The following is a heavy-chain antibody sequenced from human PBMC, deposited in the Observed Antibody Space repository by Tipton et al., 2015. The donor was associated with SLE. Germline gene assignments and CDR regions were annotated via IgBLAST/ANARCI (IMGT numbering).Heavy chain of an antibody. CDR2: IDYSGST. Sequence: TLSLTCAVYGGSFSGYYWSWIRQPPGKGLEWIGNIDYSGSTYYNPSLNSRVTLSIDTSRNQFSLKLSSVAAADTAVYYCARMSSGWCVGAFDIWGQGRMVTVSS. CDR3: ARMSSGWCVGAFDI. J-gene: IGHJ3*02. D-gene: IGHD6-13*01. V-gene: IGHV4-34*01. CDR1: GGSFSGYY.